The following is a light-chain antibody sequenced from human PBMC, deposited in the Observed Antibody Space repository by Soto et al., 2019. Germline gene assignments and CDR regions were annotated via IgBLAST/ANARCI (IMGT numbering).Light chain of an antibody. Sequence: QSVLTQPASVSGSPGQSITISCTGTSSDVGGYNYVSWYQQHPGKAPKLMIYEVSNRPSGVSNRFSGSKSGNTASLTISGLQHEEEADYSCSSYKSRSTYVFGTGTKVTV. CDR3: SSYKSRSTYV. V-gene: IGLV2-14*01. CDR2: EVS. CDR1: SSDVGGYNY. J-gene: IGLJ1*01.